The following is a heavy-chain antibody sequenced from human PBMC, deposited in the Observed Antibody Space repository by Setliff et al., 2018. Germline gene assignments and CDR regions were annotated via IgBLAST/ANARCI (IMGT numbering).Heavy chain of an antibody. V-gene: IGHV4-31*03. CDR1: GGSISSGGYY. Sequence: SETLSLTCTVSGGSISSGGYYWSWIRQHPGKGLEWIGYIYYSGSTYYNPSLKSRVTISVDTSKKQLSLKLTSLSAADTAVYYCTRDQDLRWCKAGTGCYYNYYGLDVWGQGTTVTVSS. J-gene: IGHJ6*02. CDR3: TRDQDLRWCKAGTGCYYNYYGLDV. CDR2: IYYSGST. D-gene: IGHD2-8*02.